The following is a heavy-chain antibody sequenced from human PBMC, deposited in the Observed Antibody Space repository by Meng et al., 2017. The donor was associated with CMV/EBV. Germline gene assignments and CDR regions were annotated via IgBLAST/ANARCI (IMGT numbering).Heavy chain of an antibody. V-gene: IGHV1-18*01. CDR3: ARESRTYYDILTGYTYYYGMDV. D-gene: IGHD3-9*01. CDR2: ISAYNGNT. CDR1: GYTFTSYG. J-gene: IGHJ6*02. Sequence: ASVKVSCKASGYTFTSYGISWVRQAPGQGLEWMGWISAYNGNTNYAQKLQGRVTMTTDTSTSTAYMELRSLRPDDTAVYYCARESRTYYDILTGYTYYYGMDVWGQGTTVTVSS.